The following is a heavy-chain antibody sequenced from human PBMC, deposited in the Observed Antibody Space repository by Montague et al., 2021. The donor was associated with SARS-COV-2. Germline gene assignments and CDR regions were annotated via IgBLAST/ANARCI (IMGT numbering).Heavy chain of an antibody. CDR3: ARDRTFRDGYLDAFEI. V-gene: IGHV4-38-2*02. J-gene: IGHJ3*02. CDR2: IYHSGTT. CDR1: GYSISSGYY. Sequence: SETLSLTCTVSGYSISSGYYWGWIRKFPGKGLEWIGSIYHSGTTYYNPSLESRVTISVDTSKNQFSLKMYSVTAADTAQFYCARDRTFRDGYLDAFEIWGQGKMITVSS. D-gene: IGHD5-24*01.